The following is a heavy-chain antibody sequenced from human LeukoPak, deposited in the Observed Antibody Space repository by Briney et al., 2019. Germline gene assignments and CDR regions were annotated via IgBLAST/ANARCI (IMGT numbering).Heavy chain of an antibody. CDR1: GGSISSSSYY. V-gene: IGHV4-39*01. Sequence: SETLSLTCTVSGGSISSSSYYWGWIRQPPGKGLEWIGSIYYSGSTFYKPSLTSRVTISVDTSKNQFSLKLSSVTAADTAIYYCARIHPANWNPFNWFDPWGQGTLVTVSS. D-gene: IGHD1-1*01. CDR3: ARIHPANWNPFNWFDP. J-gene: IGHJ5*02. CDR2: IYYSGST.